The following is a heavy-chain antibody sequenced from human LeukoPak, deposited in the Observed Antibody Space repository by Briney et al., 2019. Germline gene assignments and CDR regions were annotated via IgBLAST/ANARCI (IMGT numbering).Heavy chain of an antibody. J-gene: IGHJ5*02. CDR2: ISYDGSNK. D-gene: IGHD6-19*01. Sequence: GGSLRLSCAASGFTFSSYGMHWVRQAPGKGLEWVAVISYDGSNKYYADSVKGRFTISRDNSKNTLYLQMNSLRAEDTAVYYCAKDAIAVAGTWGQGTLVTVSS. CDR1: GFTFSSYG. V-gene: IGHV3-30*18. CDR3: AKDAIAVAGT.